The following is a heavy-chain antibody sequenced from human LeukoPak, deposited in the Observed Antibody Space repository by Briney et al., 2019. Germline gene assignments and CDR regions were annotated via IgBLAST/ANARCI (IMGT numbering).Heavy chain of an antibody. CDR1: GGTFSSYT. Sequence: ASVTVSCKASGGTFSSYTISWVRQAPGQGLEWMGRIIPILGITNYAQKFQGRVTITADKSTSTAYMELSSLRSEDTAVYYCARGDGYNSNYWGQGTLVTVSS. CDR2: IIPILGIT. CDR3: ARGDGYNSNY. D-gene: IGHD5-24*01. V-gene: IGHV1-69*02. J-gene: IGHJ4*02.